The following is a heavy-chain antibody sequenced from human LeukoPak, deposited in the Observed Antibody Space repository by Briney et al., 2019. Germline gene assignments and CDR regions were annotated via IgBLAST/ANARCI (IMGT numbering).Heavy chain of an antibody. CDR3: VSSYDYSGTGSFNH. CDR2: IKQDGSEK. D-gene: IGHD4-11*01. Sequence: GGSLRLSCAASGFTFSSCWMIWVRQAPEKGLEWVANIKQDGSEKYYVDSLKGRFTISRDNAKNSLYLQMNSLRAEDTAVYYCVSSYDYSGTGSFNHWGRGILVTVSS. V-gene: IGHV3-7*01. J-gene: IGHJ4*02. CDR1: GFTFSSCW.